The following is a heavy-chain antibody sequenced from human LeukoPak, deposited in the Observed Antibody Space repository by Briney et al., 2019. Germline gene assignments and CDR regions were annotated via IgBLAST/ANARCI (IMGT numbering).Heavy chain of an antibody. J-gene: IGHJ3*02. D-gene: IGHD3-10*01. CDR3: ARVASGAFDI. Sequence: GGSLRLSCAASGFIVSSYYMSWVRQAPGKGLEWVSVIYSGGSTYYADSLKGRFTISRDNSKNTLYLQMNSLRAEDTAVYYCARVASGAFDIRGQGTMVAVSS. V-gene: IGHV3-53*01. CDR2: IYSGGST. CDR1: GFIVSSYY.